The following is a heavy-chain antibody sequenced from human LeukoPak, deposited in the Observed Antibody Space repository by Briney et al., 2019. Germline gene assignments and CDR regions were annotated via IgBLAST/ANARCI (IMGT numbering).Heavy chain of an antibody. J-gene: IGHJ4*02. V-gene: IGHV3-23*01. D-gene: IGHD3-22*01. Sequence: TGGSLRLSCAASGFTFSSYAMSWVRQAPGKGLEWVSAISGSGGSTYYADSVKGRFTISRDNSKNTLYLQMNSLRAEDTAVYYCAKDYYDSSSTYYFDYWGQGTLVTVSS. CDR1: GFTFSSYA. CDR2: ISGSGGST. CDR3: AKDYYDSSSTYYFDY.